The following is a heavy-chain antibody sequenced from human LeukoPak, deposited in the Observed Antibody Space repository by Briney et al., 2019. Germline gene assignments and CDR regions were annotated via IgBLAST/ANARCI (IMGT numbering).Heavy chain of an antibody. V-gene: IGHV3-21*01. CDR2: ISSSSTYI. J-gene: IGHJ4*02. CDR3: ARVAEAAAFDY. D-gene: IGHD6-13*01. CDR1: GFTFSSYS. Sequence: GGSLRLSCEASGFTFSSYSMNWVRQAPGKGLEWVSSISSSSTYIYYADSVKGRFTISRDNAKNSLYLQMNSLRADDTAVYYCARVAEAAAFDYWGQGTLVTVSS.